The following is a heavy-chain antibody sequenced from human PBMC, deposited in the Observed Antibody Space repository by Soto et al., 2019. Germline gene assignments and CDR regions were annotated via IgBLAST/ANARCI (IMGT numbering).Heavy chain of an antibody. CDR2: IIPIFGTA. Sequence: QVQLVQSGAEVKKPGSSVKVSCKASGGTFSSYAISWVRQAPGQELEWMGGIIPIFGTANYAQKFQGRVTITADESTSTAYMELSSLRSEDTAVYYCAAGGLRFLEWPRGYFDYWGQGTLVTVSS. CDR1: GGTFSSYA. CDR3: AAGGLRFLEWPRGYFDY. J-gene: IGHJ4*02. D-gene: IGHD3-3*01. V-gene: IGHV1-69*01.